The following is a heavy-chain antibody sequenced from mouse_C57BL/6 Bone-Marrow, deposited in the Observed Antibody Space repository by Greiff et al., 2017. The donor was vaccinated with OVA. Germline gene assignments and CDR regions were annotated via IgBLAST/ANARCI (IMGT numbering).Heavy chain of an antibody. Sequence: DVKLQESGPELVKPGASVKMSCKASGYTFTDYNMHWVKQSQGKSLEWIGYINPNNGGTSYNQKFKGKAILTVNKSSSTAYMELRSLTSEDSAVYYCARGDYGDFDVWGKGTTVTVSS. D-gene: IGHD2-4*01. V-gene: IGHV1-22*01. J-gene: IGHJ1*03. CDR2: INPNNGGT. CDR1: GYTFTDYN. CDR3: ARGDYGDFDV.